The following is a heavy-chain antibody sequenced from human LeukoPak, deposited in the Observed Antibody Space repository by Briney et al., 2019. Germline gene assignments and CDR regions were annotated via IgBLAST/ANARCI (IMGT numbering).Heavy chain of an antibody. Sequence: PSETLSLTCTVSGGSISSSNWWSWVRQPPGKGLEWIGEIYHSGSTNYNPSLKSRVTISVDKSKNQFSLKLGSVTAADTAVYYCAREPKRVAARWFDPWGQGTLVTVSS. J-gene: IGHJ5*02. D-gene: IGHD2-15*01. V-gene: IGHV4-4*02. CDR2: IYHSGST. CDR1: GGSISSSNW. CDR3: AREPKRVAARWFDP.